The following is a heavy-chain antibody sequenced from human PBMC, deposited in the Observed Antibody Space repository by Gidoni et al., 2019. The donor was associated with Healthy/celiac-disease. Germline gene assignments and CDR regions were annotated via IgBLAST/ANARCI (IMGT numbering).Heavy chain of an antibody. CDR2: INHSGST. D-gene: IGHD2-21*02. CDR1: GGSFSGYY. Sequence: QVQLQQWGAGLLKPSETLSLTCAVYGGSFSGYYWSWIRQPPGKGLAWIGEINHSGSTNYNPSLKSRVTISVDTSKSQFSLKLSSVTAADTAVYYCARGRKRGVVTATQPHAFDIWGQGTMVTVSS. CDR3: ARGRKRGVVTATQPHAFDI. V-gene: IGHV4-34*01. J-gene: IGHJ3*02.